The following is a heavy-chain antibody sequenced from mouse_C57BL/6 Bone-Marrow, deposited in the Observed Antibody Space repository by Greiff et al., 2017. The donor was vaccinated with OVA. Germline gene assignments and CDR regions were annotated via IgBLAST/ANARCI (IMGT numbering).Heavy chain of an antibody. Sequence: EVKVEESGGGLVQPGGSMKLSCVASGFTFSNYWMNWVRQSPEKGLEWVAQIRLKSDNYATHYAESVKGRFTISRDDSKSSVYLQMNNLRAEDTGIYYCTGEVGYPFAYWGQGTLVTVSA. J-gene: IGHJ3*01. V-gene: IGHV6-3*01. CDR3: TGEVGYPFAY. CDR2: IRLKSDNYAT. D-gene: IGHD3-1*01. CDR1: GFTFSNYW.